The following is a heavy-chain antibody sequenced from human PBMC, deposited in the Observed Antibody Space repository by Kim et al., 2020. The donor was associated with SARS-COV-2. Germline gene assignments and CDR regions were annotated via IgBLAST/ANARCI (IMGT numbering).Heavy chain of an antibody. D-gene: IGHD2-21*01. CDR3: AKAQGSKFHFDY. V-gene: IGHV3-9*01. Sequence: GGSLRLSCAASGFTFGDYAMNWVRQAPGKGREWVSGSSWKSGSIGYADSVKGRFTISRDNAKHSLYLQMNSLRAEDTALYYCAKAQGSKFHFDYWGQGTLVTVSS. J-gene: IGHJ4*02. CDR1: GFTFGDYA. CDR2: SSWKSGSI.